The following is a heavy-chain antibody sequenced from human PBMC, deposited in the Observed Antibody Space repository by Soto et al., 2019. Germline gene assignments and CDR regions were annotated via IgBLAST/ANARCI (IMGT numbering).Heavy chain of an antibody. CDR1: GGSISGYY. D-gene: IGHD4-17*01. J-gene: IGHJ3*01. Sequence: QVQLQESGPGLVKPSETLSLTCTVSGGSISGYYWSWIRQPAGKRLEWIGRIYASGNTNKNPSLKRRVTMSVDTSKNQFSLRLNSVTAADTAVYYCERVGRTRATVTTDAFDVWGQGTKVTVSS. V-gene: IGHV4-4*07. CDR3: ERVGRTRATVTTDAFDV. CDR2: IYASGNT.